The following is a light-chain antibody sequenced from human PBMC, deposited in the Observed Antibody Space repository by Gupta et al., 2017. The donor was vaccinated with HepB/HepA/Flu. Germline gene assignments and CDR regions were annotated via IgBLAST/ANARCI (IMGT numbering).Light chain of an antibody. V-gene: IGKV4-1*01. Sequence: DIVLTQSPDFLAVSLGERATINCKASQSVLYSSNNNNYLAWYQQKPGQPPKLLFYWASTRESGVPDRFSGSGSGTDFTLTISSLQAEDGALYYCHQYYTTPSSFGQGTKVEIK. CDR2: WAS. J-gene: IGKJ2*04. CDR3: HQYYTTPSS. CDR1: QSVLYSSNNNNY.